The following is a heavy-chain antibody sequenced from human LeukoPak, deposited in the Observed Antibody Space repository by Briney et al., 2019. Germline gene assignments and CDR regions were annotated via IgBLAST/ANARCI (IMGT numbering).Heavy chain of an antibody. CDR2: ISGSGGGK. Sequence: GGSLRLSCAASGFTFSSYAMNWVRQAPGKGLEWVSGISGSGGGKFYADSVKGRFTISRDKSKSTLYLQMNSLRAEDTAVYYCAKDRDGYVDYWGQGTLVTVSS. V-gene: IGHV3-23*01. CDR1: GFTFSSYA. CDR3: AKDRDGYVDY. D-gene: IGHD5-24*01. J-gene: IGHJ4*02.